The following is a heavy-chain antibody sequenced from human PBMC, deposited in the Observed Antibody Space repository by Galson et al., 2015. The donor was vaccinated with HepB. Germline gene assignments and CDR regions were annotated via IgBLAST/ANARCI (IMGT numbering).Heavy chain of an antibody. CDR3: ARDRDYRFDY. CDR1: GYTFTTNG. J-gene: IGHJ4*02. D-gene: IGHD4/OR15-4a*01. V-gene: IGHV1-18*04. Sequence: SVKVSCKASGYTFTTNGISWVRQAPLQGLDWMGWLSANSRNTKYAQNLQGRVTLTRDTSTSTAYLELRSLRSGDTAAYYCARDRDYRFDYWGQGTLVTVSS. CDR2: LSANSRNT.